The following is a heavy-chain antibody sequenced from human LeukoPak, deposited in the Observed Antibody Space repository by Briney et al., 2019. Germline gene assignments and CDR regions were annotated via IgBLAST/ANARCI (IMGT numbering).Heavy chain of an antibody. V-gene: IGHV1-69*13. CDR2: IIPIFGTA. J-gene: IGHJ4*02. D-gene: IGHD2-2*01. CDR1: GGTFSSYA. Sequence: SVKVSCKASGGTFSSYAISGVRQAPGQGLEWMGGIIPIFGTANYAQKFQGRVTITADESTSTAYMELSSLRSEDTAVYYCARDQIVVPAAMQDWGQGTLVTVSS. CDR3: ARDQIVVPAAMQD.